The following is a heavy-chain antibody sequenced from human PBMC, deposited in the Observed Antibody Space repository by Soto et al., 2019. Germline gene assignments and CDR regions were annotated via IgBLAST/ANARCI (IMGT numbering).Heavy chain of an antibody. D-gene: IGHD5-12*01. CDR3: VKEKSVMHSGYDAFDI. Sequence: HPGGSLRLSCAASGFAFNSYEMDWVRQAPGKGLEWVANIDSGGSRLLYSDSVKGRFTISRDNVRNLLYLDMNSLRAEDTALYYCVKEKSVMHSGYDAFDIWGQGTMVTVSS. J-gene: IGHJ3*02. CDR1: GFAFNSYE. CDR2: IDSGGSRL. V-gene: IGHV3-48*03.